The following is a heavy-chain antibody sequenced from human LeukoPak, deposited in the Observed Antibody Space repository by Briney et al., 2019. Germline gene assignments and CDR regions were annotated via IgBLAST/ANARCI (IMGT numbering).Heavy chain of an antibody. V-gene: IGHV4-34*01. CDR3: ARGRQRCSGGSCYSNYYYGMDV. D-gene: IGHD2-15*01. Sequence: PSETLSLTCAVYGGSFSGYYWSWIRQPPGKGLEWIGEINHSGSTNYNPSLKSRVTMSVDTSKNQFSLKLSSVTAADTAVYYCARGRQRCSGGSCYSNYYYGMDVWGKGTTVTVSS. J-gene: IGHJ6*04. CDR2: INHSGST. CDR1: GGSFSGYY.